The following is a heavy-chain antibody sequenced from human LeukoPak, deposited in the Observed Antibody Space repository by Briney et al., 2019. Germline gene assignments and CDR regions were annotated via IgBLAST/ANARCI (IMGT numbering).Heavy chain of an antibody. CDR1: GDSVSSGNYY. J-gene: IGHJ4*02. V-gene: IGHV4-61*01. CDR2: IYYSGST. Sequence: SETLSLTCTVSGDSVSSGNYYWSWIRQPPGKGLEWIGYIYYSGSTSYNPSLKSRVTISVDTSKNQFSLKLSSVTAADTAVYYCARLDTAMHDFDYWGQGTLVTVSS. D-gene: IGHD5-18*01. CDR3: ARLDTAMHDFDY.